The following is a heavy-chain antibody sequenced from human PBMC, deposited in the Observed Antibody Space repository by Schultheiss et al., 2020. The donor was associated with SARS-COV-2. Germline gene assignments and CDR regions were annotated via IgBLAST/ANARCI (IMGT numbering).Heavy chain of an antibody. D-gene: IGHD6-19*01. V-gene: IGHV4-4*07. Sequence: GSLRLSCAVYGGSFSGYYWSWIRQPAGKGLEWIGRIYTSGSTNYNPSLKSRVTMSVDTSKNQFSLKLSSVTAADTAVYYCARDLASDWFDYWGQGTLVTVSS. CDR1: GGSFSGYY. CDR2: IYTSGST. CDR3: ARDLASDWFDY. J-gene: IGHJ4*02.